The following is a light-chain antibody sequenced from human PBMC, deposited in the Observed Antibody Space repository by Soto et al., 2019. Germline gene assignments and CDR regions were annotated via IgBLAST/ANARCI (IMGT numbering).Light chain of an antibody. Sequence: QLVLTQSPSASASLGASVNLTCTLTGGHSTYSIGWHQQQPQRGPRFLMRLNSDGSHSKGDGIPDRFSGSSSGAERFLTIPSLQSEDEADYYCQTWGRGNVVFGGGTKLNVL. CDR3: QTWGRGNVV. CDR2: LNSDGSH. J-gene: IGLJ2*01. CDR1: GGHSTYS. V-gene: IGLV4-69*02.